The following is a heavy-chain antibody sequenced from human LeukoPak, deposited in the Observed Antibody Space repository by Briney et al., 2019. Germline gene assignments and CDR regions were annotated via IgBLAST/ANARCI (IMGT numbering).Heavy chain of an antibody. J-gene: IGHJ1*01. CDR2: ISYDGSNK. D-gene: IGHD5-24*01. Sequence: GRSLRLSCAASGFTISSYGMHWVRQAPGKGLEWVAVISYDGSNKYYADSVKGRFTISRDNSKNTLYLQMNSLRAEDTAVYYCAKDHASRDGYNSHLEYFQHWGQGTLVTVSS. CDR1: GFTISSYG. CDR3: AKDHASRDGYNSHLEYFQH. V-gene: IGHV3-30*18.